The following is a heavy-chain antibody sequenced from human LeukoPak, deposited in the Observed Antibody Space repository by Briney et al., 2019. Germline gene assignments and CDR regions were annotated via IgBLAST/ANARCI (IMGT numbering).Heavy chain of an antibody. D-gene: IGHD5-12*01. Sequence: GGSLRLSCAASGFTFSSYSMNWVRQAPGKGLEWASSISSSSSYIYYADSVKGRFTISRDNAKNSLYLQMNSLRAEDTAVYYCARTITRVGYYFDYWGQGTLVTVSS. CDR2: ISSSSSYI. J-gene: IGHJ4*02. CDR1: GFTFSSYS. V-gene: IGHV3-21*01. CDR3: ARTITRVGYYFDY.